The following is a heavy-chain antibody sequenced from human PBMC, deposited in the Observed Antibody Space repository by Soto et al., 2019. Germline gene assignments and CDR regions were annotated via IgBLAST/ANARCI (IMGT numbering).Heavy chain of an antibody. CDR1: GFTFSSNY. Sequence: GGSLRLSCAASGFTFSSNYMSWVRQAPGKGLEWVSVIYSGGSTYYADSVKGRFTISRDNSKNTLYLQMNSLRAEDTAVYYCARDYGGNSDTDYYYYGMDVWGQGTTVTVSS. V-gene: IGHV3-66*01. CDR2: IYSGGST. D-gene: IGHD4-17*01. CDR3: ARDYGGNSDTDYYYYGMDV. J-gene: IGHJ6*02.